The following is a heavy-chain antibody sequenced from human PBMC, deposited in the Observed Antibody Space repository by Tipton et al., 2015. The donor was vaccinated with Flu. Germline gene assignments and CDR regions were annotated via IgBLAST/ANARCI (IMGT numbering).Heavy chain of an antibody. CDR2: INSSGSTI. D-gene: IGHD3-22*01. V-gene: IGHV3-48*03. CDR3: ARDGRGNYYDSSGYLTY. J-gene: IGHJ4*02. CDR1: GFTFSSYE. Sequence: GSLRLSRAASGFTFSSYEMNWVRQAPGKGLEWVSYINSSGSTIYYADSVKGRFTISRDNAKNSLYLQMNSLRAEDTAVYYCARDGRGNYYDSSGYLTYWGQGTLVTVSS.